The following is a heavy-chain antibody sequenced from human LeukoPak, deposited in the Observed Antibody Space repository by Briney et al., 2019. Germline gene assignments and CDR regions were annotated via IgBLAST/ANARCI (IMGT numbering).Heavy chain of an antibody. CDR3: ARGSVGGGNYFDY. J-gene: IGHJ4*02. V-gene: IGHV3-7*01. D-gene: IGHD3-16*01. Sequence: PGGSLRLSCAASGFTFNNYWMTWVRQGPGKGLEWVANIKPGGNEKYYVDSVKGRFTIPRDNVKNSLYLQMNSLRAEDTAVYYCARGSVGGGNYFDYWGQGTLVTVSS. CDR2: IKPGGNEK. CDR1: GFTFNNYW.